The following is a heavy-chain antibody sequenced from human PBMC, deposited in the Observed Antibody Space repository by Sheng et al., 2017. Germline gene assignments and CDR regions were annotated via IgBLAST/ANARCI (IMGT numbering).Heavy chain of an antibody. CDR1: GGTFSSYA. CDR2: IIPIFGTA. D-gene: IGHD1-26*01. V-gene: IGHV1-69*05. Sequence: QVQLVQSGAEVKKPGSSVKVSCKASGGTFSSYAISWVRQAPGQGLEWMGGIIPIFGTANYAQKFQGRVTITTDESTSTAYMELSSLRSEDTAVYYCARDRGYSGSLGSDYYYYYYMDVWGKGTTVTVSS. CDR3: ARDRGYSGSLGSDYYYYYYMDV. J-gene: IGHJ6*03.